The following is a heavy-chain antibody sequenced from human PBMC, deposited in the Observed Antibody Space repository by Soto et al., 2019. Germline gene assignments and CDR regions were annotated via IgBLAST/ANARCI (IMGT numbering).Heavy chain of an antibody. CDR2: IGGGGADT. Sequence: DEQLLESGGGLVQPGGSLTLSCAASRFTFSDYAMSWVRQAPGKGLEWVSAIGGGGADTYYADSVKGRFTISRDNSKNTLYLQMNSLRDEDTVVYYCAKDAVPYNGKWDWFDPWGQGTLVTVSS. V-gene: IGHV3-23*01. D-gene: IGHD1-26*01. CDR3: AKDAVPYNGKWDWFDP. CDR1: RFTFSDYA. J-gene: IGHJ5*02.